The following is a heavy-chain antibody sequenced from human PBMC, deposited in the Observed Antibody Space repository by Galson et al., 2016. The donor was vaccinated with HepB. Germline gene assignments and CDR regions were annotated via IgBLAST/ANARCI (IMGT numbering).Heavy chain of an antibody. D-gene: IGHD5-24*01. V-gene: IGHV1-69*13. Sequence: SVKVSCKASEGTINKYAINWVRQAPGQGLEWMGGIIPIFGTADYTRKFQGRVTIAADESTSTAYLTLSRLTSEDTAVYYCASVGDGAFDIWGQGTMVTVS. J-gene: IGHJ3*02. CDR2: IIPIFGTA. CDR3: ASVGDGAFDI. CDR1: EGTINKYA.